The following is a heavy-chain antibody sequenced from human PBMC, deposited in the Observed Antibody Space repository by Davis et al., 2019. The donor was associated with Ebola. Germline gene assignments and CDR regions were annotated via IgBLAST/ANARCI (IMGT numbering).Heavy chain of an antibody. V-gene: IGHV1-18*01. CDR3: ASPPPHCSSTSCYYSY. CDR2: ISAYNGNT. D-gene: IGHD2-2*01. J-gene: IGHJ4*02. Sequence: ASVKVSCKASGYTFTSYGISWVRQAPGQGLEWMGWISAYNGNTNYAQKFQGRVTITADESTSTAYMELRSLRSDDTAVYYCASPPPHCSSTSCYYSYWGQGTLVTVSS. CDR1: GYTFTSYG.